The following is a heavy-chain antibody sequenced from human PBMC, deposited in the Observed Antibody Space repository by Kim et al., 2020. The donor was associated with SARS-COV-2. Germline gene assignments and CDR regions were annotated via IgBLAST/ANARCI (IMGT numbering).Heavy chain of an antibody. CDR3: ARNCGGIGGYLDC. V-gene: IGHV3-48*02. CDR2: ISSSSTTE. D-gene: IGHD2-15*01. Sequence: GGSLRLSCAASGITFNTYRMNWVRQAPGKGLEWVASISSSSTTEYYADSVRGRFTISRDNCKNSLYLHMNSLRDEDTAVYYCARNCGGIGGYLDCWGQG. CDR1: GITFNTYR. J-gene: IGHJ4*02.